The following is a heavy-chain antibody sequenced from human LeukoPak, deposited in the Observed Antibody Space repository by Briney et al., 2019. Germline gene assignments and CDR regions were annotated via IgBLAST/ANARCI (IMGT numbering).Heavy chain of an antibody. CDR3: VREGNELLSKNFDY. CDR2: INPHSGGT. V-gene: IGHV1-2*02. CDR1: GFTFTGYY. D-gene: IGHD2-21*02. Sequence: RGSVKVSCKASGFTFTGYYIHWVRQAPGQGLEWMGYINPHSGGTNSPQKFQGRVTMTTDTSISAAYMELSSLISDDTAMYYCVREGNELLSKNFDYWGQGTLVTVSS. J-gene: IGHJ4*02.